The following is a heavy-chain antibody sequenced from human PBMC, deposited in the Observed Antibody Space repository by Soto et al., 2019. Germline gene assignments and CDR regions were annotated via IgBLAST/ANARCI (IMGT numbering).Heavy chain of an antibody. Sequence: GGSLILSCAASGFSFSDFWMTWVRQAPGKGLEWVANMNQDGNQKIYVDSVKGRFSISRDNAENSLYLQINSLRAEDTAVYYCARQHSGSYYFDYWGQGT. J-gene: IGHJ4*02. CDR3: ARQHSGSYYFDY. CDR2: MNQDGNQK. D-gene: IGHD1-26*01. V-gene: IGHV3-7*05. CDR1: GFSFSDFW.